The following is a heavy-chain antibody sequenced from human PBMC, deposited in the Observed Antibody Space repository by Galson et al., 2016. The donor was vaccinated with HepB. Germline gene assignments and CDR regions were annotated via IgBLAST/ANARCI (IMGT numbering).Heavy chain of an antibody. Sequence: SLRLSCAASGFTLSSYVMSWVRQAPGKGLEWVSAIFGSGGTTFYTDSVKGRFTISRDNSKNTVFLQMNSLRAEDTATYYCTRLGSGFSYFDYSGQGTLVTVSS. V-gene: IGHV3-23*01. CDR3: TRLGSGFSYFDY. CDR1: GFTLSSYV. D-gene: IGHD3-3*01. J-gene: IGHJ4*02. CDR2: IFGSGGTT.